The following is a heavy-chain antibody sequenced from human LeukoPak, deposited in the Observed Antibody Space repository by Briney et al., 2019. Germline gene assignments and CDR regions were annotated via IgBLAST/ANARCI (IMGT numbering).Heavy chain of an antibody. CDR1: GGTFSSYA. J-gene: IGHJ4*02. CDR2: IIPIFGTA. Sequence: SVKVSCKASGGTFSSYAISWVRQAPGQGLEWMGGIIPIFGTANYAQKFQGRVTITADESTSTAYMEPSSLRSEDTAVYYCARGGGYYYDSSGYYTLYWGQGTLVTVSS. D-gene: IGHD3-22*01. V-gene: IGHV1-69*01. CDR3: ARGGGYYYDSSGYYTLY.